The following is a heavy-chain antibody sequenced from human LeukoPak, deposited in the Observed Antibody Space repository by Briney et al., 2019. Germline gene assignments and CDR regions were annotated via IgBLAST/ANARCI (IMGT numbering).Heavy chain of an antibody. V-gene: IGHV3-23*01. J-gene: IGHJ4*02. CDR2: ISGSGGST. Sequence: GGSPRLSCAASGFTFSSHAMSWVRQAPGNGLEWLSAISGSGGSTYYADSVKGRFTISRDNSKNTLYLQMNSLRAEDTAIYYCAEMVVAASYWGQGTLVTVSS. CDR1: GFTFSSHA. CDR3: AEMVVAASY. D-gene: IGHD2-15*01.